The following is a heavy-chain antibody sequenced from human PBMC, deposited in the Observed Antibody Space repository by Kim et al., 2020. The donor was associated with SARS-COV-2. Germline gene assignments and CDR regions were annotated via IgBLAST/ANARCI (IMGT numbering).Heavy chain of an antibody. J-gene: IGHJ4*02. CDR2: IYNVDTT. D-gene: IGHD1-26*01. V-gene: IGHV3-66*04. Sequence: GGSLRLSCAVSGFTVSSNYMSWVRQAPGMGLEWVSVIYNVDTTNYADSVRGRFTISRDNSKNTLYLQMNSLRDEDTAVYYCARQPEQTTGHYYFDYWGQGTLVTVSS. CDR1: GFTVSSNY. CDR3: ARQPEQTTGHYYFDY.